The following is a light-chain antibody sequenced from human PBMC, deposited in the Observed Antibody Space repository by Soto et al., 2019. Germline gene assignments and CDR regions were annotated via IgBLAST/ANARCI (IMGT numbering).Light chain of an antibody. V-gene: IGLV2-14*01. CDR1: SSDVGGYNY. CDR3: TSYTGSSTLLL. J-gene: IGLJ2*01. Sequence: QSALTQPASVSGSPGQSITISCTGTSSDVGGYNYVSWYQQHPGKAPKLMIYEVTNRPSGVSYRFSGSKSGNTASLTISGLQAEDEADYYCTSYTGSSTLLLFGGGTQVTVL. CDR2: EVT.